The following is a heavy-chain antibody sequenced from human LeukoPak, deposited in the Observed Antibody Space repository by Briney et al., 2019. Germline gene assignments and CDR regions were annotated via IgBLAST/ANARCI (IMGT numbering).Heavy chain of an antibody. CDR2: INPNSGDT. J-gene: IGHJ6*02. D-gene: IGHD3-22*01. CDR3: ARDVYHSGGYLYNYYYGMDV. CDR1: GYTFTGYY. V-gene: IGHV1-2*02. Sequence: ASVKVSCKASGYTFTGYYIYWVRQAPGQGLEWMGWINPNSGDTNYAQKFQGRVTMTRDTSISTVYMELSGLRSDDTAVYYCARDVYHSGGYLYNYYYGMDVWGQGTTVTVSS.